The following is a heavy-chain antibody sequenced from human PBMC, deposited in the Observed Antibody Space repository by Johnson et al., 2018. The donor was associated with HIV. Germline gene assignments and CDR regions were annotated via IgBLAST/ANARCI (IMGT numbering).Heavy chain of an antibody. CDR1: GFTFSNVW. Sequence: VQLVESGGGWVKPGGSLRLSCAASGFTFSNVWMTWVRQAPGKGLEWVGRIKRKSEGETTDYAEPVKGRFTISRDDSKNTLYLQMNSLTTEDTAVYYCTTAIVIDAFDIWGQGTMVTVSS. CDR3: TTAIVIDAFDI. D-gene: IGHD3-16*02. CDR2: IKRKSEGETT. J-gene: IGHJ3*02. V-gene: IGHV3-15*01.